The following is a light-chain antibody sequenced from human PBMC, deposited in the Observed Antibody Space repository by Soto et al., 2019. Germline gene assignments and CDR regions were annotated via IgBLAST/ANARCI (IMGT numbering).Light chain of an antibody. CDR1: SSDVGGYNY. V-gene: IGLV2-11*01. Sequence: QSVLTQPRSVSGSPGQSVTISCTGTSSDVGGYNYVSWYQQHPGKAPKLMIYDVSKRPSGVPDRFSGSKSGNTASLTISGRQAEDEADYYCCSYAGSYRNVFGTGTKLTVL. CDR2: DVS. J-gene: IGLJ1*01. CDR3: CSYAGSYRNV.